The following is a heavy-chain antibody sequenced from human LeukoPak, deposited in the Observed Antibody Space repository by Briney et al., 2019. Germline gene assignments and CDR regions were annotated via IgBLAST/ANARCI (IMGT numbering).Heavy chain of an antibody. J-gene: IGHJ3*02. Sequence: KPGGSLRLSCAASGFTFSSYSMNWARQAPGKGLEWVSSIISSSSYIYHADSVKGRFTISRDNAKNSLYLQVKSLRAEDTAVYYCARPDLYSTSLDAFDIWGQGTMVTVSS. CDR3: ARPDLYSTSLDAFDI. CDR2: IISSSSYI. CDR1: GFTFSSYS. D-gene: IGHD2-8*01. V-gene: IGHV3-21*01.